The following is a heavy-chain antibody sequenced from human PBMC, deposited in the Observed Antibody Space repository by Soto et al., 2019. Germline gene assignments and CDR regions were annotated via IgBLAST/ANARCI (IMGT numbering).Heavy chain of an antibody. V-gene: IGHV1-18*01. J-gene: IGHJ4*02. D-gene: IGHD2-2*01. CDR1: GYTFTTYG. CDR2: ISTYNDNT. Sequence: ASVKGSCKASGYTFTTYGISWVRQAPGPGLEWMGWISTYNDNTKYEQKLQGRVTMTTDTSTSTAYMELRSLRSDDTAIYYCAREYCSTTSCYGGDYWAQGPLVTVSS. CDR3: AREYCSTTSCYGGDY.